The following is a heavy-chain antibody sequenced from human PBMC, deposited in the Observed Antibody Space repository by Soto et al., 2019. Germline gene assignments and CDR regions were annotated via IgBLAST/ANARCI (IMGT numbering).Heavy chain of an antibody. V-gene: IGHV1-69*12. CDR3: ARPTTDDGGSYYYGMDV. Sequence: QVQLVQSGAEVKKPGSSVKVSCKASGGTFSSYAISWVRQAPGQGLEWMGGIIPIFGTANYAQKFQGRVTITADESTSTAYMELSSLRSEDTAVYYCARPTTDDGGSYYYGMDVWGQGTTVTVSS. J-gene: IGHJ6*02. CDR2: IIPIFGTA. CDR1: GGTFSSYA. D-gene: IGHD2-15*01.